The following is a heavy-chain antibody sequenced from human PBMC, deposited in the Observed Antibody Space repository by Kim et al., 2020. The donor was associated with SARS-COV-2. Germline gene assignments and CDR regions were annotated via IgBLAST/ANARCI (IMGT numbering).Heavy chain of an antibody. CDR1: GGSISSYY. CDR2: IYYSGST. CDR3: ARAPGPPADDDSSGYYTSRDYYGMDV. V-gene: IGHV4-59*13. J-gene: IGHJ6*02. D-gene: IGHD3-22*01. Sequence: SETLSLTCTVSGGSISSYYWSWIRQPPGKGLEWIGYIYYSGSTNYNPSLKSRVTISVDTSKNQFSLKLSSVTAADTAVYYCARAPGPPADDDSSGYYTSRDYYGMDVWGQGTTVTVSS.